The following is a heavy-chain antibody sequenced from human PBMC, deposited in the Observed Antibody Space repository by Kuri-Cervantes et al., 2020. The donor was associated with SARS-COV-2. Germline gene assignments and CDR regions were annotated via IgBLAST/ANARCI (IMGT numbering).Heavy chain of an antibody. CDR2: ISSSSSYI. V-gene: IGHV3-21*01. CDR3: AVGGRTTGLAG. CDR1: GFTFSSYS. Sequence: TLSLTCAASGFTFSSYSMNWVRQAPGKGLEWVSSISSSSSYIYYADSVKGRFTISRDNAKNSLYLQMNSLGAEDTAVYYCAVGGRTTGLAGWGQGDLVTVSS. J-gene: IGHJ4*02. D-gene: IGHD4-17*01.